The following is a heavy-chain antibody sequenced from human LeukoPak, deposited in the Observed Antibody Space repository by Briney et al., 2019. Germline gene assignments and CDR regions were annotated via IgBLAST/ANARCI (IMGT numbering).Heavy chain of an antibody. CDR2: IYTSGST. CDR1: GGSISSYY. V-gene: IGHV4-4*07. J-gene: IGHJ4*02. CDR3: ARDQNYYGSGSYSFDY. D-gene: IGHD3-10*01. Sequence: SETLSLTCTVSGGSISSYYWSWIRQPAGKGLEWIGRIYTSGSTNYNPSLKSRVTVSVDTSKNQFSLKLSSVTAADTAVYYCARDQNYYGSGSYSFDYWGQGTLVTVSS.